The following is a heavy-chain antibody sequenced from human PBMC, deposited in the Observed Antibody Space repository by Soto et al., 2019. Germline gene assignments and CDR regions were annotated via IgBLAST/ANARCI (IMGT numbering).Heavy chain of an antibody. Sequence: QVQLVESGGGVVQPGRSLRLSCAASGFTFSSYGMHWVRQAPGKGLEWVAVISYDGSNKYYADSVKGRFTISRDNSKNTLYLQMNSLRAEDTAVYYCANNCGGDCYDYFDYWGQGTLVTVSS. D-gene: IGHD2-21*02. V-gene: IGHV3-30*18. CDR1: GFTFSSYG. J-gene: IGHJ4*02. CDR3: ANNCGGDCYDYFDY. CDR2: ISYDGSNK.